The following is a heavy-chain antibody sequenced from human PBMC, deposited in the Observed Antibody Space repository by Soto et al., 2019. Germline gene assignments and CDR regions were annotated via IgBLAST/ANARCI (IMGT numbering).Heavy chain of an antibody. CDR2: IDADSGDT. CDR3: ARTTNYGRAGVYGMGG. Sequence: QVQLVQSGAEAKKPGASLKVSCKASGYTFSDYYIHWVRQAPGQGLEWMGWIDADSGDTKYAQKLQGWVNMTRDPANNPALIEPSRPGSDDTGVDYWARTTNYGRAGVYGMGGWGQGTTVTVSS. CDR1: GYTFSDYY. D-gene: IGHD1-26*01. V-gene: IGHV1-2*04. J-gene: IGHJ6*02.